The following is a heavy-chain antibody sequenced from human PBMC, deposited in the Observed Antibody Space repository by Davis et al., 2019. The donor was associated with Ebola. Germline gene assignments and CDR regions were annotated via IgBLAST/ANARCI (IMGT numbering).Heavy chain of an antibody. CDR1: GGSITSHY. CDR2: IHYTGST. V-gene: IGHV4-59*11. D-gene: IGHD1-14*01. CDR3: LWTGFGGGV. J-gene: IGHJ6*02. Sequence: PSETLSLTCTVSGGSITSHYWSWIRQPPGQGLEWIGHIHYTGSTKYKPSLKSRVTISVHTSKKNFSLKLTSLTAADTAVYYCLWTGFGGGVWGQGTTVTVSS.